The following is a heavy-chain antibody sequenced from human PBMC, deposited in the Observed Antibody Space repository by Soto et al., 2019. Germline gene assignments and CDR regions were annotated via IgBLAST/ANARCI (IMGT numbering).Heavy chain of an antibody. CDR1: GGSFSVYY. Sequence: SETLSLTCAVYGGSFSVYYWSLIRQPPGKGLEWIGEINHSGTTNYNPSLKSRVTISVDTSKNQFSLKLKSVTAADTAVFYCARVTRGDYLLTFIPRGMDVWGQGTTVSV. CDR3: ARVTRGDYLLTFIPRGMDV. D-gene: IGHD4-17*01. J-gene: IGHJ6*02. V-gene: IGHV4-34*01. CDR2: INHSGTT.